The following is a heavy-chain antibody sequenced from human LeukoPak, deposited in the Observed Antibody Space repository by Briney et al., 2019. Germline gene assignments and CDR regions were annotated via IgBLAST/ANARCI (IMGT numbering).Heavy chain of an antibody. CDR3: ARAWRTATRIGYYPSFEYYFDY. V-gene: IGHV4-34*01. CDR1: GGSFSGYY. Sequence: SETLSLTCAVYGGSFSGYYWSWIRQPPGKGLEWIGEINHSGSTNYNPSLKSRVTISVDTSKNQFSLKLSSVTAADTAVYYCARAWRTATRIGYYPSFEYYFDYWGQGTLVTVSS. J-gene: IGHJ4*02. D-gene: IGHD3-3*01. CDR2: INHSGST.